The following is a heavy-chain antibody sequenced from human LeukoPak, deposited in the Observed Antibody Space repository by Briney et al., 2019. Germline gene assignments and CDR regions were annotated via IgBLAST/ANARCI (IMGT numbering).Heavy chain of an antibody. CDR2: IYYSGST. Sequence: SETLSLTCTVSGGSISSYYWSWIRQPPGKGLEWIGYIYYSGSTNYNPSLKSRVTISVDTSKNQFSLKLSSVTAADTAVYYCATYQLSGYFDYWGQGTLVTVSS. CDR1: GGSISSYY. V-gene: IGHV4-59*01. CDR3: ATYQLSGYFDY. D-gene: IGHD2-2*01. J-gene: IGHJ4*02.